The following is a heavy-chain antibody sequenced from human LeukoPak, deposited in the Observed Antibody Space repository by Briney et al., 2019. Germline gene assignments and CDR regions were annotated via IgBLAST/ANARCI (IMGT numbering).Heavy chain of an antibody. J-gene: IGHJ4*02. CDR3: ARDRGSIAARQGFDY. D-gene: IGHD6-6*01. CDR2: ISSSSSYI. Sequence: GGSLRLSCAASGFTFSSYSMTWVRQAPGKGLEWVSSISSSSSYINYADSVKGRFTISRDNAKNSLYLQMNSLRAEDTAVYYCARDRGSIAARQGFDYWGQGTLVTVSS. CDR1: GFTFSSYS. V-gene: IGHV3-21*01.